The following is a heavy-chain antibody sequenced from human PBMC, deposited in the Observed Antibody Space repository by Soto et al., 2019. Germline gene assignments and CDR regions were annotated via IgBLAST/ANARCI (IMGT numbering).Heavy chain of an antibody. CDR3: ARGSVLWFGELAYFDY. CDR1: GGSISSYY. Sequence: SETLSLTCTVSGGSISSYYCSWIRQPAGKGLEWIGRIYTSGSTNYNPSLKSRVTMSVDTSKNQFSLKLSSVTAADTAVYYCARGSVLWFGELAYFDYWGQGTLVTVSS. V-gene: IGHV4-4*07. CDR2: IYTSGST. D-gene: IGHD3-10*01. J-gene: IGHJ4*02.